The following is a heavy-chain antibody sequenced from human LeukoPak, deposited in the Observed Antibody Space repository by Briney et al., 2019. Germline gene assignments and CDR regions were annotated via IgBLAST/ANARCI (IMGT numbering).Heavy chain of an antibody. V-gene: IGHV3-30*18. Sequence: TGGSLRLSCAASGFTFSSYGMHLVRQAPGKGLEWVADIVYDGSSKYYADSVKGRFTISRDNSKNTLYLEMNSLRGEDTAVYYCAKEDGGDYGMDVWGQGATVIVSS. D-gene: IGHD3-10*01. J-gene: IGHJ6*02. CDR1: GFTFSSYG. CDR2: IVYDGSSK. CDR3: AKEDGGDYGMDV.